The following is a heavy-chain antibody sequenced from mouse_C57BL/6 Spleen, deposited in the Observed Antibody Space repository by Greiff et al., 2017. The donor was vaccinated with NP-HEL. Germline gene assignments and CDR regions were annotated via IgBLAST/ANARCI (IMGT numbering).Heavy chain of an antibody. V-gene: IGHV1-64*01. Sequence: QVQLQQPGAELVKPGASVKLSCKASGYTFTSYWMHWVKQRPGQGLEWIGMIHPNSGSTNYNEKFKSKATLTVDKSSSTAYMQLSSLTSEDSAVYYCAREGDYYGSSPSWYFDVWGTGTTGTVSS. J-gene: IGHJ1*03. CDR3: AREGDYYGSSPSWYFDV. CDR1: GYTFTSYW. D-gene: IGHD1-1*01. CDR2: IHPNSGST.